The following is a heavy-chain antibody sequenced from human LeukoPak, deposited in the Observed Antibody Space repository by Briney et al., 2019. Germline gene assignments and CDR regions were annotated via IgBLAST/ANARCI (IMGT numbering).Heavy chain of an antibody. CDR3: ARGSGGYCSSTSCPWDYYYYYGMDV. V-gene: IGHV5-51*01. CDR2: IYPGDSDT. CDR1: GYSFTSYW. Sequence: GESLKISCKGSGYSFTSYWLGWVRQMPGKGLGWMGIIYPGDSDTRYSPSFQGQVTISADKSISTAYLQWSSLKASATAMYYCARGSGGYCSSTSCPWDYYYYYGMDVWGQGTTVTVSS. D-gene: IGHD2-2*01. J-gene: IGHJ6*02.